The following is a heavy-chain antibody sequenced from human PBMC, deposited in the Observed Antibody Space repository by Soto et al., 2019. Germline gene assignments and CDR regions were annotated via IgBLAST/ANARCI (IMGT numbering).Heavy chain of an antibody. J-gene: IGHJ3*02. V-gene: IGHV1-18*01. CDR3: ARPKDSSGYYYGAFAI. Sequence: AAVKGSCKASGYTFTSYGISWVRQAPGQGLEWMGWISAYNGNTNYAQKLQGRVTMTTDTSTSTAYMELRSLRSDDTAVDYCARPKDSSGYYYGAFAIWGKGTMVIVSS. CDR1: GYTFTSYG. D-gene: IGHD3-22*01. CDR2: ISAYNGNT.